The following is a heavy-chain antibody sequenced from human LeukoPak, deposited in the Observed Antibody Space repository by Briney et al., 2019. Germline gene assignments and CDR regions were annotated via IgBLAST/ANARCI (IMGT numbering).Heavy chain of an antibody. V-gene: IGHV4-31*03. Sequence: SETLSLTCTVSGGSISSGGYYWSWIRQHPGKSPEWIGYIYYSGSTSYNPSLKSRVTISVDTSKNQFSLKLNSVTAADTAVYYCTRDLRQKRGYSGYDGPQGGWFDPWGQGTLVTVSS. J-gene: IGHJ5*02. D-gene: IGHD5-12*01. CDR1: GGSISSGGYY. CDR3: TRDLRQKRGYSGYDGPQGGWFDP. CDR2: IYYSGST.